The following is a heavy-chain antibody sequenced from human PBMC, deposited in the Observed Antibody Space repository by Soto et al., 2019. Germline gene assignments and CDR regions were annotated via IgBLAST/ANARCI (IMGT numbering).Heavy chain of an antibody. CDR3: TTPSPQLPKLGYCSSTSCYDYLYYYYYGMDV. V-gene: IGHV3-15*07. Sequence: PGGSLRLSCAASGFTFSNAWMNWVRQAPGKGREWVGRIKSKTDGGTTDYAAPVKGRFTISRDDSKNTLYLQMNSLKTEDTAVYYCTTPSPQLPKLGYCSSTSCYDYLYYYYYGMDVWGQGTTVTVS. D-gene: IGHD2-2*01. CDR2: IKSKTDGGTT. CDR1: GFTFSNAW. J-gene: IGHJ6*02.